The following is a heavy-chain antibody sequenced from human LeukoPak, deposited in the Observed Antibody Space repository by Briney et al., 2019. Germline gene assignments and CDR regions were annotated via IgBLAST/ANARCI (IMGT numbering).Heavy chain of an antibody. D-gene: IGHD2-2*02. CDR2: IYSGGTT. CDR1: GFSLYHIF. CDR3: ARDRDPPLHPIHL. Sequence: GGSLRVLRAGFGFSLYHIFVLWGRQAPGKGLEWVSVIYSGGTTYYADSVKGRFTISRDNSKNTLYLQMNSLRAEDTAVYYCARDRDPPLHPIHLWGGGPRVTVSS. J-gene: IGHJ1*01. V-gene: IGHV3-66*01.